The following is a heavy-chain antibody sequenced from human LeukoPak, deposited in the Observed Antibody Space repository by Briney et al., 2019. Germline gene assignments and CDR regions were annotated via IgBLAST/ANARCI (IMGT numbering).Heavy chain of an antibody. D-gene: IGHD6-19*01. J-gene: IGHJ4*02. Sequence: GGSLRLSCAASGFIVSNSYMSWVRQAPGRGLEWVSVIYSSGGIFYSESVKGRFTISRDYSKNTLYLQMNSLRADDTAVYYCAKDSNGPAFWGQGTLVTVSS. V-gene: IGHV3-53*01. CDR2: IYSSGGI. CDR1: GFIVSNSY. CDR3: AKDSNGPAF.